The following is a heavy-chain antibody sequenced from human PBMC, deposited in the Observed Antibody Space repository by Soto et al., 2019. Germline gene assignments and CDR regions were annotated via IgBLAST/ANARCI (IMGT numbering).Heavy chain of an antibody. J-gene: IGHJ4*02. D-gene: IGHD2-21*01. V-gene: IGHV3-23*01. CDR2: IRGTGGET. Sequence: EVQLLESGGGIVQPGGSLRVSCVASGFTFRNFVMSWVRQAPGKGLEWVSAIRGTGGETFYADSLKGRFTISRDNSKNTLYLQMNSLRDEDTALYFCAQDRGWGVVSPSHDYWGQGTLVTVSS. CDR3: AQDRGWGVVSPSHDY. CDR1: GFTFRNFV.